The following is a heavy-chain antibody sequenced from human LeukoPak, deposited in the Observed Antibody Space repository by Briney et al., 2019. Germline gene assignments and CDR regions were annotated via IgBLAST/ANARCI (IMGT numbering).Heavy chain of an antibody. V-gene: IGHV4-34*01. Sequence: SETLSLTCAVYGGSFSGYCWNWIRQPPGKGLEWIGSIYYSGSTYYNPSLKSRVTISVDTSKNQFSLKLSSVTAADTAVYYCARVWYSYGHFDYWGQGTLVTVSS. CDR2: IYYSGST. CDR1: GGSFSGYC. CDR3: ARVWYSYGHFDY. D-gene: IGHD5-18*01. J-gene: IGHJ4*02.